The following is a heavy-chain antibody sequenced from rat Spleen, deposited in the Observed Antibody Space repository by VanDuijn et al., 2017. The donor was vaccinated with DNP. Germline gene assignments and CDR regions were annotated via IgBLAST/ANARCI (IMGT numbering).Heavy chain of an antibody. CDR2: ITTSGGST. CDR3: ARRKNYGLSYYFDY. Sequence: EVQLVESGGGLVQPGRSLKLSCAASGFTFSNYDMAWVRQAPTKGLEWVASITTSGGSTYYRDSVKGRFTVSRDNAKSTLYLQMDSRRAEDTATYYCARRKNYGLSYYFDYWGQGVMVTVSS. CDR1: GFTFSNYD. J-gene: IGHJ2*01. V-gene: IGHV5-25*01. D-gene: IGHD1-6*01.